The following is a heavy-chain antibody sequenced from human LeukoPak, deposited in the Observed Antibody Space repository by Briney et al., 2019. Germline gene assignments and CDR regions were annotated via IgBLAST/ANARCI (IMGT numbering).Heavy chain of an antibody. CDR1: GGPISSSSYY. Sequence: SETLSLTCTVSGGPISSSSYYWGRIRQPPGKGLEWIGSIYYSGSTYYNPSLKSRVTISVDTSKNQFSLKLSSVTAADTAVYYCARVSYDSSGYYYGPFDYWGQGTLVTVSS. J-gene: IGHJ4*02. CDR2: IYYSGST. CDR3: ARVSYDSSGYYYGPFDY. D-gene: IGHD3-22*01. V-gene: IGHV4-39*07.